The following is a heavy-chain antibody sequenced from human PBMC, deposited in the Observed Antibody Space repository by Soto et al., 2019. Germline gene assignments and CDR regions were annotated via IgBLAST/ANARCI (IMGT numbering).Heavy chain of an antibody. Sequence: PSQTLSLTCAISGDSVSNNSAAWNWIRQSPSRGLEWLGRTYYRSKWFNDYAVSVKSRITINPDTSKNQFSLHLNSVTPEDTAVYYCSRDRAVAGTYYYGMDVWGQGTTVTVSS. CDR3: SRDRAVAGTYYYGMDV. D-gene: IGHD6-19*01. CDR2: TYYRSKWFN. CDR1: GDSVSNNSAA. J-gene: IGHJ6*02. V-gene: IGHV6-1*01.